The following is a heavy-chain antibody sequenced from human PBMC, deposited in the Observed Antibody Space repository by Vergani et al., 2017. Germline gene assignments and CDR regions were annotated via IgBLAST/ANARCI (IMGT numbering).Heavy chain of an antibody. V-gene: IGHV1-69*18. D-gene: IGHD3-3*01. Sequence: QVQLVQSGAEVKKPGSSVKVSCKASGGTFSSYAISWVRQAPGQGLEWMGRIIPIFGTANYAQKFQGRVTITADESTSTAYMELSSLRSEDTAVYYCARDPTELRFLEWLPPNWFDPWGQGTLVTVSS. CDR2: IIPIFGTA. CDR1: GGTFSSYA. CDR3: ARDPTELRFLEWLPPNWFDP. J-gene: IGHJ5*02.